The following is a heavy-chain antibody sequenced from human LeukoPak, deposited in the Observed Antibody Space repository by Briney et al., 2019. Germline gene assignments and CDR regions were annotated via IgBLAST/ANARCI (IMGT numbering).Heavy chain of an antibody. J-gene: IGHJ3*02. Sequence: SVKVSCKASGGTFSSYAISWVRQAPGQGLEWMGGIIPIFGTANYAQKFQGRVTITADKSTSTAYMELSSLRSEDTAVYYCASRMGVDSSSWYGAFDIWGQGTMVTVS. CDR3: ASRMGVDSSSWYGAFDI. CDR1: GGTFSSYA. V-gene: IGHV1-69*06. D-gene: IGHD6-13*01. CDR2: IIPIFGTA.